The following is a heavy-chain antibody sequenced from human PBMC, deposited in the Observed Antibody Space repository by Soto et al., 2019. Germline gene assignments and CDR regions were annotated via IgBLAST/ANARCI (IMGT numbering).Heavy chain of an antibody. Sequence: EVQLVESGGGLVQPGESPKLSCAASGFTFSGSAMHWVRQASGKGLEWVGRIRNKANRYGTAYAATVKGRFTISRDDSKNTAYLQMNSLKTEDTAVYFCTRQTGPGGNSLFDYWGQGTLVTVSS. D-gene: IGHD2-8*02. V-gene: IGHV3-73*02. CDR1: GFTFSGSA. CDR2: IRNKANRYGT. CDR3: TRQTGPGGNSLFDY. J-gene: IGHJ4*02.